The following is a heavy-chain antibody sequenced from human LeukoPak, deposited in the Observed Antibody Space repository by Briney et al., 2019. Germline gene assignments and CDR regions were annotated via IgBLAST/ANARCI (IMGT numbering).Heavy chain of an antibody. CDR3: ARDGVINCSSTSCPHYYYYGMDV. D-gene: IGHD2-2*01. Sequence: GGSLRLSCAASGFTFSSYSMNWVRQAPGKGLEWVAVIWYDGSNKYYADSVKGRFTISRDNSKNTLYLQMNSLRAVDTAVYYCARDGVINCSSTSCPHYYYYGMDVWGQGTTVTVSS. J-gene: IGHJ6*02. CDR1: GFTFSSYS. CDR2: IWYDGSNK. V-gene: IGHV3-33*08.